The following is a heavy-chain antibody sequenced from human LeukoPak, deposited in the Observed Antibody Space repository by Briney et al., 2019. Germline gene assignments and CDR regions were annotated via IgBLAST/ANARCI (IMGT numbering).Heavy chain of an antibody. Sequence: GGSLRLSCAASGFTFSDYYVSWIRRAPGKGLEWVSYISSSGSTIYYADSVKGRFTISRDNAKNSLYLQMNSLRAEDMALYYCAREYQLLMVGVFDYWGQGTLVTVSS. CDR2: ISSSGSTI. CDR3: AREYQLLMVGVFDY. V-gene: IGHV3-11*01. CDR1: GFTFSDYY. D-gene: IGHD2-2*01. J-gene: IGHJ4*02.